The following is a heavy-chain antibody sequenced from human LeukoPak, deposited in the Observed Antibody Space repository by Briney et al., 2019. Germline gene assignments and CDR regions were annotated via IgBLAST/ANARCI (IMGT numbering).Heavy chain of an antibody. CDR3: ARQEIGLRSFDP. Sequence: SETLSLTCTVSGGSLSSSLYHWGWLRQSPGTNLEWLGSIYYTGTTHYNPSLKSRVTISVDTSKNQFSLNLSSVTAADTAVYYCARQEIGLRSFDPWGQGTLVTVSS. V-gene: IGHV4-39*01. D-gene: IGHD3/OR15-3a*01. CDR2: IYYTGTT. CDR1: GGSLSSSLYH. J-gene: IGHJ5*02.